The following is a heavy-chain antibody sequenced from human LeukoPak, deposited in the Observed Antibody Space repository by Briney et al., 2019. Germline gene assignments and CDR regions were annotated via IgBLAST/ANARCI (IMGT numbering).Heavy chain of an antibody. J-gene: IGHJ4*02. CDR3: ARTLAAAGTRIHYYFGS. D-gene: IGHD6-13*01. V-gene: IGHV4-34*01. CDR2: INHSGST. Sequence: SETLSLTCAVYGGSFIGYYWSWIRQPPGKGLEWIGEINHSGSTNFNPSLKSRVTISVDTSKNQVSLKLRSVTAADTAVYFCARTLAAAGTRIHYYFGSGDQGTLVTVSS. CDR1: GGSFIGYY.